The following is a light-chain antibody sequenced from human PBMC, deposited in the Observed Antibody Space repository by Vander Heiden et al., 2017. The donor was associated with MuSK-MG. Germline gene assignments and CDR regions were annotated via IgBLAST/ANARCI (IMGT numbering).Light chain of an antibody. CDR1: QDISNY. CDR2: DAS. V-gene: IGKV1-33*01. CDR3: QQYDNLPRLT. Sequence: DIQMTQSPSSLSASVGDRVTITCQASQDISNYLNWYQQKPGKAPKLLIYDASNLETGVPSRFSGRGSGTDFTFTISSLQPEDIATYYCQQYDNLPRLTFGGGTKVEIK. J-gene: IGKJ4*01.